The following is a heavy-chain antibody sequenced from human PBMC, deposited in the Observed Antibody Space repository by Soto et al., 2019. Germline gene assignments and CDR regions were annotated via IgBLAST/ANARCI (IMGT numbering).Heavy chain of an antibody. D-gene: IGHD1-1*01. CDR2: ISYDGSFV. Sequence: GGSLRLSCVVSGLTFSDYGFHWVRQAPGKGLDWVAAISYDGSFVYYADSVRGRFTISRDNSRNTLDLQMNTLRHEDTAVYYCAKERGRNRNFAMDVYGQGTSVTVYS. CDR1: GLTFSDYG. CDR3: AKERGRNRNFAMDV. J-gene: IGHJ6*02. V-gene: IGHV3-30*18.